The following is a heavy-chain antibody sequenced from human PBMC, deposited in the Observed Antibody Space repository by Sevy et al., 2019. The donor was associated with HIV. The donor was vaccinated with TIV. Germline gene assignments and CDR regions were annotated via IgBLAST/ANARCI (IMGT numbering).Heavy chain of an antibody. CDR3: ARELWPGDY. CDR1: GFTFSDYY. Sequence: GGSLRLSCAASGFTFSDYYMGWVRQAPGKGLEWVANVNQDGSQKHYVGSGKGRFSVSRDNAKNSVYLQMNRLRVDDTGIYYCARELWPGDYWGQGTLVTVSS. D-gene: IGHD2-21*01. J-gene: IGHJ4*02. V-gene: IGHV3-7*01. CDR2: VNQDGSQK.